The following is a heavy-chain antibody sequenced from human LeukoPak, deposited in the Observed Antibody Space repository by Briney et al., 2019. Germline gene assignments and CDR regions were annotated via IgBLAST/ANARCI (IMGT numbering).Heavy chain of an antibody. Sequence: SVKVSCKAPGGTFSSYAISWVRQAPGQGLEWMGGIIPIFGTANYAQKFQGRVTITADKSTSTAYMELSSLRSEDTAVYYCASGSYWGNWFDPWGQGTLVTVSS. CDR2: IIPIFGTA. V-gene: IGHV1-69*06. CDR3: ASGSYWGNWFDP. CDR1: GGTFSSYA. J-gene: IGHJ5*02. D-gene: IGHD1-26*01.